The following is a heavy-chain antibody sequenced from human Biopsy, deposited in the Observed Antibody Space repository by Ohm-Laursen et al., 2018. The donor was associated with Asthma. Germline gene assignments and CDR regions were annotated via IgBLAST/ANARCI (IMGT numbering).Heavy chain of an antibody. Sequence: SLRLSCTASGFTFSSYAMSWVRQAPGKGLEWVSYISSSSSTIYYADSVKGRFTISRDNAKNSVFLHMDSLRPEDTAFYYCAKVRSDWVITESFDYWGQGVLVTVSS. CDR2: ISSSSSTI. CDR1: GFTFSSYA. CDR3: AKVRSDWVITESFDY. D-gene: IGHD3-22*01. V-gene: IGHV3-48*04. J-gene: IGHJ4*02.